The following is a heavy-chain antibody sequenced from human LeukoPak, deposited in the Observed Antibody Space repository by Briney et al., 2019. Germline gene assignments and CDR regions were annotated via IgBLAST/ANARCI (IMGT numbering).Heavy chain of an antibody. D-gene: IGHD4-23*01. Sequence: GGSLRLSCAASGFTFRNYAMHWVRQAPGKGLEWVIIISYDGSNKYYADSVKGRFTISRGNSRNTLYLQMNSLRAEDTAVYYCAREAAGNSFDYWGQGALVTVSS. CDR2: ISYDGSNK. J-gene: IGHJ4*02. CDR3: AREAAGNSFDY. V-gene: IGHV3-30-3*01. CDR1: GFTFRNYA.